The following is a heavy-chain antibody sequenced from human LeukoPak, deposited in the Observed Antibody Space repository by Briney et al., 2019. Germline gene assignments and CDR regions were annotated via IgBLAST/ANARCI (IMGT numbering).Heavy chain of an antibody. CDR3: AREQAFYSGYDY. Sequence: QPGRSLRLSCAASGFTFSSYAMHWVRQAPGKGLEWVAVISYDGSNKYYADSVEGRFTISRDNPKNTLYLQMNSLRAEDTAVYYCAREQAFYSGYDYWGQGTLVTVSS. CDR1: GFTFSSYA. J-gene: IGHJ4*02. D-gene: IGHD5-12*01. CDR2: ISYDGSNK. V-gene: IGHV3-30*04.